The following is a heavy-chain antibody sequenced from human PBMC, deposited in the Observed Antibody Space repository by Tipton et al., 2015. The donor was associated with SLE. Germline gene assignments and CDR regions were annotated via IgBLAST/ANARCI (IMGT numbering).Heavy chain of an antibody. V-gene: IGHV4-34*01. J-gene: IGHJ4*02. CDR1: GGSFTDYY. D-gene: IGHD1-1*01. CDR2: ISHGGST. CDR3: ARQLLFLRYFDY. Sequence: TLSLTCAVYGGSFTDYYWTWNRQPPGEGLEWIGEISHGGSTNYNPSLKSRVTISVDTSRNQFSLMVSSVTAADTAVYYCARQLLFLRYFDYWGQGTLVTVSS.